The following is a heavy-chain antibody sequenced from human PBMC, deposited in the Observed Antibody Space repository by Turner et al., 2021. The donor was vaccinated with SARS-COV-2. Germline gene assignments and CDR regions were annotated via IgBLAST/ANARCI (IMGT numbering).Heavy chain of an antibody. V-gene: IGHV3-21*01. CDR1: GFTFSIYS. Sequence: EVQLVESGGGLVKPGGSLRLSCAASGFTFSIYSMNWVRQAPGKGLEWVSSISSSSSYISYADSVKGRFTISRDNAKNSLYLQMNSLRAEDTAVYYCARWHYFDSRGYYAQAFDFWGQGTMVTVSS. D-gene: IGHD3-22*01. CDR2: ISSSSSYI. CDR3: ARWHYFDSRGYYAQAFDF. J-gene: IGHJ3*01.